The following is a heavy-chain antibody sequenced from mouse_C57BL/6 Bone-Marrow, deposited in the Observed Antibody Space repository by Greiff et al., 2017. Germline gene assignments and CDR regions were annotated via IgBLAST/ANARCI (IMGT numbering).Heavy chain of an antibody. CDR1: GYTFTSYW. V-gene: IGHV1-69*01. CDR2: IDPSDSYT. Sequence: QVQLPQPGAELVMPGASVKLSCKASGYTFTSYWMHWVKQRPGQGLEWIGEIDPSDSYTNYNQKFKGKSTLTVDKSSSTAYMQLSSLTSEDSAVYYCARSRGFAYWGQGTLVTVSA. J-gene: IGHJ3*01. CDR3: ARSRGFAY.